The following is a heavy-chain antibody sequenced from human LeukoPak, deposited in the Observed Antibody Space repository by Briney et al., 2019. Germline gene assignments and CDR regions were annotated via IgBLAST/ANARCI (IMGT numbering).Heavy chain of an antibody. Sequence: KSRRSMTLSWATSAFSFNNYNTNWVSPAAGRLLGWDSSITTIVTYIIYADSVKGRFTISRDNAKNSLYLQMNSLRAEDTAVYYCARDRTYCSSTSCYADIWGQGTMVTVSS. CDR2: ITTIVTYI. V-gene: IGHV3-21*01. J-gene: IGHJ3*02. D-gene: IGHD2-2*01. CDR1: AFSFNNYN. CDR3: ARDRTYCSSTSCYADI.